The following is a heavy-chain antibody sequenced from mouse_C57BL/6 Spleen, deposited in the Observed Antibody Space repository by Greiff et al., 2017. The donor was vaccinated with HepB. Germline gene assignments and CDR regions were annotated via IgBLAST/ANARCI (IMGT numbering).Heavy chain of an antibody. CDR1: GYTFTSYW. CDR3: ARYYGSSRYFDV. V-gene: IGHV1-52*01. D-gene: IGHD1-1*01. CDR2: IDPSDSET. J-gene: IGHJ1*03. Sequence: VQLQQPGAELVRPGSSVKLSCKASGYTFTSYWMHWVKQRPIQGLEWIGNIDPSDSETHYNQKFKDKATLTVDKSSSTAYMQLSSLTSEDSAVYYCARYYGSSRYFDVWGTGTTVTVSS.